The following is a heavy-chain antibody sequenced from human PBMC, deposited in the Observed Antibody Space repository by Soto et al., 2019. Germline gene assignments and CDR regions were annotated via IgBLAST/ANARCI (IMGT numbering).Heavy chain of an antibody. Sequence: EVQLVESGGGLVQPGGSLRLSCAASGSTFSSYWMHWVRQVPGKGLVWVSRINSDGSGTKYADSVRGRFTISRDNTKNMLYLQMNSLRAEDTAVYYCAVLYGRFDYWGQGTLVTVSS. CDR1: GSTFSSYW. D-gene: IGHD1-26*01. CDR2: INSDGSGT. V-gene: IGHV3-74*03. J-gene: IGHJ4*02. CDR3: AVLYGRFDY.